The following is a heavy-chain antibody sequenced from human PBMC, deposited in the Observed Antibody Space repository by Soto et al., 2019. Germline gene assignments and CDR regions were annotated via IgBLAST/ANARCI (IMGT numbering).Heavy chain of an antibody. J-gene: IGHJ6*02. Sequence: ASVKVSCKASGYTFTSYAMHWVRQAPGQRLESMGWINAGNGNTKYSQKVQGRVTITRDTSASTAYMELSSLRSEDTAVYYCAIGMYYDFWSGYSSLAQNYYYYGMDVWGQGTTVTVSS. D-gene: IGHD3-3*01. CDR1: GYTFTSYA. CDR2: INAGNGNT. CDR3: AIGMYYDFWSGYSSLAQNYYYYGMDV. V-gene: IGHV1-3*01.